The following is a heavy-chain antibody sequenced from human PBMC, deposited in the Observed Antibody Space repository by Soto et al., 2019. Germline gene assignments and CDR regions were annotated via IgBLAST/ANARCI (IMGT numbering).Heavy chain of an antibody. D-gene: IGHD3-3*01. CDR3: AKIPITIFGVVIIPYYYYMDV. Sequence: EVQLLESGGGLVQPGGSLRLSCAASGFTFSSYAMSWVRQAPGKGLEWVSAISGSGGSTYYADSVKGRFNISRDNSKNTLYLQMNSLRAEDTAVYYCAKIPITIFGVVIIPYYYYMDVWGKGTTVTVSS. J-gene: IGHJ6*03. CDR2: ISGSGGST. V-gene: IGHV3-23*01. CDR1: GFTFSSYA.